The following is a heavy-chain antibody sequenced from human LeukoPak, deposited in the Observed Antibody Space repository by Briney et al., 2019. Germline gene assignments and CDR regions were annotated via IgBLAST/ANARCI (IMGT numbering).Heavy chain of an antibody. CDR1: GYTFTSYY. J-gene: IGHJ2*01. CDR3: ARDKFALRRLTTPGWFFDL. CDR2: INPSGGST. Sequence: GASVKVSCKASGYTFTSYYMHWVRQAPGQGLEWMGIINPSGGSTSYAQKFQGRVTMTRDMSTSTVYMELSSLRSEDTAVYYCARDKFALRRLTTPGWFFDLWGRGTLVTVSS. D-gene: IGHD2-15*01. V-gene: IGHV1-46*01.